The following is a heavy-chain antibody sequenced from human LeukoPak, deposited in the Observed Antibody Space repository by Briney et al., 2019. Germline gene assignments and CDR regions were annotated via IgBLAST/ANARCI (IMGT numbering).Heavy chain of an antibody. CDR1: GYSISSGYY. V-gene: IGHV4-38-2*02. D-gene: IGHD3-10*01. J-gene: IGHJ4*02. Sequence: PSETLSLTCTVSGYSISSGYYWGWIRQPPGKGLEWIGSIYHSGSTYYNPSLKSRVTISVDTSKNQFSLKLSSVAAADTAVYYCARERGGRAVRGVIDYWGQGTLVTVSS. CDR2: IYHSGST. CDR3: ARERGGRAVRGVIDY.